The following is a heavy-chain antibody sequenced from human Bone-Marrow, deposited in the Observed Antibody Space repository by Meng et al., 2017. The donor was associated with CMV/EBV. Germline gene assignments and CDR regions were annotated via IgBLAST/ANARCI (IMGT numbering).Heavy chain of an antibody. V-gene: IGHV3-30*02. Sequence: GESLKISCAASEFTFSSYGMHWVRQAPGKGLEWVAFIRNDGSNEYYADSVKGRFTISRDNSKNTLYLQMNSLTAEDTGVYYCARLGLKVGAPSVWGQGTTVTVSS. CDR3: ARLGLKVGAPSV. D-gene: IGHD1-26*01. CDR2: IRNDGSNE. CDR1: EFTFSSYG. J-gene: IGHJ6*02.